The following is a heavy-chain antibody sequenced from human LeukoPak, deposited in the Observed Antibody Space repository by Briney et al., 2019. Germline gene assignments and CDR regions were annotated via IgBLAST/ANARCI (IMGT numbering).Heavy chain of an antibody. J-gene: IGHJ4*02. CDR3: MTSNRFWGRSDS. CDR1: GITFSRSW. CDR2: INEDETQK. V-gene: IGHV3-7*01. D-gene: IGHD3-16*01. Sequence: GGSLTLSCAASGITFSRSWMTWVRQAPGKGLEWVANINEDETQKYYVDSVKGRFRISRDNAKTSVYLQMDSLRADDTGTYYCMTSNRFWGRSDSWGQGTLVTVSS.